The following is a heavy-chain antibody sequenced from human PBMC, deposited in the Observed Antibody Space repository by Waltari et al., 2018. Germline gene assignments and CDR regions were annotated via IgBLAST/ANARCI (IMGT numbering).Heavy chain of an antibody. Sequence: QVQLVQSGAEVKKPGASVKVSCKASGYTFTSYDINWVRQATGQGLEWMGWINPNSGGTNYAQKFQGRVTMTRDTSISTAYMELSRRRSDDTAVYYCARVDGGSYMNWGQGTLVTVSS. CDR1: GYTFTSYD. CDR3: ARVDGGSYMN. D-gene: IGHD1-26*01. J-gene: IGHJ4*02. V-gene: IGHV1-2*02. CDR2: INPNSGGT.